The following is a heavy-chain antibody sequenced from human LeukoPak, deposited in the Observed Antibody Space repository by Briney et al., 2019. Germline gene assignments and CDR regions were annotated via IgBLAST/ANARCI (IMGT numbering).Heavy chain of an antibody. V-gene: IGHV1-3*01. CDR3: ARRGGRYDVLTGSGYALDI. CDR2: INPGTGNT. J-gene: IGHJ3*02. CDR1: GYTFTEYP. Sequence: GASVKVSCETSGYTFTEYPMHWVRQAPGQRLEWMGWINPGTGNTKYSQKFQGRFTITRDTSASKVYMELSNLRSEDTAIYYCARRGGRYDVLTGSGYALDIWGQGTVVSVSS. D-gene: IGHD3-9*01.